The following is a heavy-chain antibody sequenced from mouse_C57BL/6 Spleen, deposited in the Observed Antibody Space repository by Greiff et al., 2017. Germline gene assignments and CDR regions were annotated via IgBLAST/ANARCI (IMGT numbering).Heavy chain of an antibody. CDR3: ARGGTTLVPGD. Sequence: VQLQQPGAELMRPGSSVKLSCKASGYTFTSYWMHWVKQRPIQGLEWIGNIDPSVSETHYNEKFKDKATLTADKSSSTAYMQLSSLTSEDSAVYYCARGGTTLVPGDGGEGATLTVAS. J-gene: IGHJ2*01. CDR2: IDPSVSET. CDR1: GYTFTSYW. D-gene: IGHD1-1*01. V-gene: IGHV1-52*01.